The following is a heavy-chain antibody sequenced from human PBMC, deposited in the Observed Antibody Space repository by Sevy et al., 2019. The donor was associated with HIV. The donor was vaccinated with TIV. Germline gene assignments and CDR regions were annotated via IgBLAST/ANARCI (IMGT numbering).Heavy chain of an antibody. CDR3: ARLSARAVAVTPFDS. D-gene: IGHD6-19*01. CDR2: IYYSGST. V-gene: IGHV4-39*01. J-gene: IGHJ4*02. Sequence: ETLSLTCTVSGGSISSSTYYWGWIRQPPGKGLEWIGSIYYSGSTYYNPSLKSRVTVSVDTSKNQVSLKLSSVTAADTAVYYCARLSARAVAVTPFDSWGQGILVTVSS. CDR1: GGSISSSTYY.